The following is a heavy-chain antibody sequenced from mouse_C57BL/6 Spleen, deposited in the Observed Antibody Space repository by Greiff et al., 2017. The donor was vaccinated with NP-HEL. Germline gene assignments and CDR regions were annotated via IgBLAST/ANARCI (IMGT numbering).Heavy chain of an antibody. CDR1: GYTFTGYW. CDR2: ILPGSGST. Sequence: QVQLQQSGAELMKPGASVKLSCKATGYTFTGYWIEWVKQRPGHGLEWIGEILPGSGSTNYNEKFKGKATFTADTSSNTAYMQLSSLTTEDSAIYDGARRRAYYGKPPFDYWGQGTTLTVSS. V-gene: IGHV1-9*01. CDR3: ARRRAYYGKPPFDY. J-gene: IGHJ2*01. D-gene: IGHD2-10*01.